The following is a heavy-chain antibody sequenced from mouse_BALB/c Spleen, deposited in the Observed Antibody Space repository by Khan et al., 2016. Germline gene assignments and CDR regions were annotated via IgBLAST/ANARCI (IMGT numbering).Heavy chain of an antibody. Sequence: QIQLVQSGPELKKPGETVKISCKASGYTFTNYGMNWVKQAPGKGLKWMGWINTYTGEPTYADDFKGRFAFSLETSASTASLQINNLKKEDTARYCCARGKYDGVAYWGQGTLVTVSA. V-gene: IGHV9-3-1*01. D-gene: IGHD2-14*01. CDR2: INTYTGEP. J-gene: IGHJ3*01. CDR3: ARGKYDGVAY. CDR1: GYTFTNYG.